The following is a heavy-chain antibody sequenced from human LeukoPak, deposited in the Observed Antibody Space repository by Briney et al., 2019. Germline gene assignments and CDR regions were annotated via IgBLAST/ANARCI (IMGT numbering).Heavy chain of an antibody. D-gene: IGHD6-13*01. Sequence: SETLSLTCAVYGGSISGYYWSWIRQPPGKGLEWIGEINHSGSTNYNPSLKSRVTISVDTSKNQFSLKLSSVTAADTAVYYCASGQYSSSWYAFFDRGYIYWGQGTLVTVSS. CDR1: GGSISGYY. CDR3: ASGQYSSSWYAFFDRGYIY. CDR2: INHSGST. V-gene: IGHV4-34*01. J-gene: IGHJ4*02.